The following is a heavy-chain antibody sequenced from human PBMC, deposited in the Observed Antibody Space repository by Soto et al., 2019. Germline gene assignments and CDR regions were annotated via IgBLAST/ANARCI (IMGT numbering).Heavy chain of an antibody. V-gene: IGHV2-5*01. Sequence: GPTLVTPTHALSLTCRFSGFSLSVYGVRVIWFRQPPGETLEWLALIHWNDDKRYSPYLKSRLTITKDTSKNQVVLTLTNLDPLDTGTYFCAHTKDSSGFLTSWGQGILVTFYS. CDR2: IHWNDDK. CDR1: GFSLSVYGVR. J-gene: IGHJ4*02. D-gene: IGHD3-22*01. CDR3: AHTKDSSGFLTS.